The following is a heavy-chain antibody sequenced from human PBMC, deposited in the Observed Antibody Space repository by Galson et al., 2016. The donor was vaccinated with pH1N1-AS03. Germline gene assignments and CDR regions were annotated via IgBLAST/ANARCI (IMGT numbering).Heavy chain of an antibody. J-gene: IGHJ4*02. CDR1: GSVFSTSA. V-gene: IGHV3-30*02. CDR3: VKGGGYSHGFLEYYFDS. Sequence: SLRLSCAASGSVFSTSAIHWVRQSPGKGLEWVAFIRYDESIKNYGDSVKGRFTISRDNSKNTVDLEMNSLRPEDSAVYYCVKGGGYSHGFLEYYFDSWGQGSLVTVSS. CDR2: IRYDESIK. D-gene: IGHD3-3*01.